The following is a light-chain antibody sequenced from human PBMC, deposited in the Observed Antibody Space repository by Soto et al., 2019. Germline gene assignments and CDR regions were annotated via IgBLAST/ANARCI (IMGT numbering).Light chain of an antibody. CDR1: QSIINY. J-gene: IGKJ1*01. V-gene: IGKV1-39*01. CDR3: QQSYDTPWT. Sequence: DIQMTQSPSSLSASEGDRVSITCRASQSIINYLNWYQQKPGKAPNLLIYDASSLQTGVPSRFSGSGSGTEFALTISDLQPEDFATYYCQQSYDTPWTFGQGTKVEIK. CDR2: DAS.